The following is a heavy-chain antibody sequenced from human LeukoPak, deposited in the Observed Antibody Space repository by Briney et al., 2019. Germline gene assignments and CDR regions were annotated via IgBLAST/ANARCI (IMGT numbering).Heavy chain of an antibody. D-gene: IGHD3-3*01. CDR3: ARGRPDYYDFWSVYYEGFDY. V-gene: IGHV1-8*01. CDR1: GYTFTSYD. CDR2: MNPNSGNT. J-gene: IGHJ4*02. Sequence: ASVKVSCKASGYTFTSYDINWVRQATGQGLEWMGWMNPNSGNTGYAQKFQGRVTMTRDTSMSTAYMELSSLRTEDTAVYYCARGRPDYYDFWSVYYEGFDYWGQGTLVTVSS.